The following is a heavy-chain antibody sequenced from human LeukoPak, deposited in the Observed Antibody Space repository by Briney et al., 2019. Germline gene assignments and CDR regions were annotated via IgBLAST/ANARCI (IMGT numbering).Heavy chain of an antibody. CDR2: ISSSSSYI. Sequence: GGSLRLSCAASGFTFSSYSMNWVRQAPGKGLEWVSYISSSSSYIYYADSVKGRFTISRDNAKNSLYLQMNSLRAEDTAVYYCARIVWGFCSGGSCHKGFDYWGQGTLVTVSS. J-gene: IGHJ4*02. CDR3: ARIVWGFCSGGSCHKGFDY. CDR1: GFTFSSYS. V-gene: IGHV3-21*01. D-gene: IGHD2-15*01.